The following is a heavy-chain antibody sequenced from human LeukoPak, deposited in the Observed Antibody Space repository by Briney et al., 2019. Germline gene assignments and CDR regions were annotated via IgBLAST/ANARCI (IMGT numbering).Heavy chain of an antibody. Sequence: PSETLSLTCTVSGGSISSGGYYWSWIRQHPGKGLEWIGYIYYSGSTYYNPSLKSRVTISVDTSKNQFSLKLSSVTAADTAVYYCARGSPHYYYGSGSNRYWFDPWGQGTLVTVSS. CDR2: IYYSGST. D-gene: IGHD3-10*01. CDR3: ARGSPHYYYGSGSNRYWFDP. V-gene: IGHV4-31*03. J-gene: IGHJ5*02. CDR1: GGSISSGGYY.